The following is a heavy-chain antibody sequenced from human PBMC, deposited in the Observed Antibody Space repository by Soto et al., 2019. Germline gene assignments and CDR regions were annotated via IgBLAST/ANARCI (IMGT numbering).Heavy chain of an antibody. D-gene: IGHD5-12*01. CDR1: GGTFNNYA. V-gene: IGHV1-69*01. Sequence: QVQLVQAGAEVKKPGSSVKVSCKASGGTFNNYAISWVRQAPGQGLEWMGGIIPIIGTADYAHKFQGRLAISADESTGTTFTELSSLRSEDTALYYCARGGVDVVATSAFDDWGQGTLVTVSS. J-gene: IGHJ4*02. CDR3: ARGGVDVVATSAFDD. CDR2: IIPIIGTA.